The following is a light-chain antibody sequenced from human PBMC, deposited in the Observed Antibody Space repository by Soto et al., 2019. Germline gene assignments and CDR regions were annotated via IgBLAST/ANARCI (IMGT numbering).Light chain of an antibody. CDR1: SPNIGSNY. CDR3: ATWDDSLRGVL. V-gene: IGLV1-47*01. CDR2: ANS. Sequence: QPVLTQPPSASGTPGQRVTISCSGSSPNIGSNYAYWYRQLPGTAPKLLIYANSQRPSGVPDRFSGSKSGTSASLAISGLRSEDEADYYCATWDDSLRGVLFGGGTKVTVL. J-gene: IGLJ2*01.